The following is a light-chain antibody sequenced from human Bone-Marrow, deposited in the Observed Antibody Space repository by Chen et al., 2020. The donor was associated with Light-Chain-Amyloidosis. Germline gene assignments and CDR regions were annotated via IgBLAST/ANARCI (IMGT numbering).Light chain of an antibody. CDR3: QSADSSGTYEVI. J-gene: IGLJ2*01. CDR2: RDT. Sequence: SYELTQPPSVSVSPGQTARITCSGDDLPTKYAYWYQQKPGQAPVLVIHRDTERPSGISERFSGSSSGKTATLTIGGGQAEDEADYHCQSADSSGTYEVIFGGGTKLTVL. V-gene: IGLV3-25*03. CDR1: DLPTKY.